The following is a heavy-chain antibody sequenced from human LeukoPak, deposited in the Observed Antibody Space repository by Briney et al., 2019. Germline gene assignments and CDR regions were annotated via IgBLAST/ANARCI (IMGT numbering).Heavy chain of an antibody. CDR3: ARDPDYGSGSYDY. D-gene: IGHD3-10*01. Sequence: PGGSLRLSCAASGFTFSNYAMSWVRQAPGKGLEWVSAISSSGGSTYYADSVKGRFTISRDNAKNSLYLQMNSLRAEDTAVYYCARDPDYGSGSYDYWGQGTLVTVSS. J-gene: IGHJ4*02. CDR2: ISSSGGST. CDR1: GFTFSNYA. V-gene: IGHV3-23*01.